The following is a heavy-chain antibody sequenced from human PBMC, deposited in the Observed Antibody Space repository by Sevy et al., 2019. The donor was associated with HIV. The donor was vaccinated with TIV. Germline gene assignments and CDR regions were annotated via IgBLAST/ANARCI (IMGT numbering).Heavy chain of an antibody. CDR3: ARAERAAAPSYYYYGMDV. D-gene: IGHD6-13*01. CDR1: GFTFSDYY. Sequence: GGSLRLSCAASGFTFSDYYMSWIRQAPGKGLEWVSYISSSGSTIYYADSVKVRFTISRDNAKNSLYLQMNSLRAEDTAVYYCARAERAAAPSYYYYGMDVWGQGTTVTVSS. V-gene: IGHV3-11*01. CDR2: ISSSGSTI. J-gene: IGHJ6*02.